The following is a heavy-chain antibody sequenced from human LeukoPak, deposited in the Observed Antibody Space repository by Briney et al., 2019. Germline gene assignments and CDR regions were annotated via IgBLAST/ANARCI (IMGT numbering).Heavy chain of an antibody. CDR1: GYTFTGYY. CDR2: INPNSGGT. J-gene: IGHJ6*02. Sequence: ASVKVSCKASGYTFTGYYMHWVRQAPGQGLEWMGWINPNSGGTNYAQKFQGWVTMTRDTSISTAYMELSRLRSDDTAVYYCARDCDFWSGYPLGYGMDVWGQGTTVTVSS. D-gene: IGHD3-3*01. CDR3: ARDCDFWSGYPLGYGMDV. V-gene: IGHV1-2*04.